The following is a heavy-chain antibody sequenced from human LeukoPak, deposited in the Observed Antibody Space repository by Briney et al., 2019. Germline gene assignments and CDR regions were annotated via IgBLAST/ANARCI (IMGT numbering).Heavy chain of an antibody. J-gene: IGHJ4*02. CDR3: VRDRSPGYFDY. V-gene: IGHV3-21*01. CDR1: GFTFSSYR. CDR2: ISSSHNNI. D-gene: IGHD3-10*01. Sequence: GGSLRLSCAASGFTFSSYRMNWVRQAPGKGLDWVSSISSSHNNIYYADSVKGRFSISRDSAKNSLFLQMNSLRAEDTAVYYCVRDRSPGYFDYWGQGTLVTVSS.